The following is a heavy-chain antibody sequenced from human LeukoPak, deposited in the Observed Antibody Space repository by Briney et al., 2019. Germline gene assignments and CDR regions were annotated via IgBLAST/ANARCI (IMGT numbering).Heavy chain of an antibody. J-gene: IGHJ4*02. CDR3: TRDLVF. CDR1: GFAFSTYW. D-gene: IGHD3-10*01. V-gene: IGHV3-7*01. CDR2: INQDGGVK. Sequence: GGSLRLSCAASGFAFSTYWMDWVRQAPGKGLEWVGNINQDGGVKHYVDSVRGRFTISRDNARNSVYLQMNALRVEDTAVYYCTRDLVFWGQGTLVTASS.